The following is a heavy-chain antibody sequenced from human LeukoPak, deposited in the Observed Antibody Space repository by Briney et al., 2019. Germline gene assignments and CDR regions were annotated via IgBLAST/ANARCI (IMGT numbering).Heavy chain of an antibody. Sequence: SETLSLTCTVSGDSVSSDSYWSWIQQPPGKGLEWIGYIYYSGSTNYNPSLKSRVTISVDTSKNQFSLKLRSVTAADTAVYYCARRIKMVRSDAFHIWGQGTVVTVSS. J-gene: IGHJ3*02. D-gene: IGHD3-10*01. CDR2: IYYSGST. CDR3: ARRIKMVRSDAFHI. CDR1: GDSVSSDSY. V-gene: IGHV4-61*01.